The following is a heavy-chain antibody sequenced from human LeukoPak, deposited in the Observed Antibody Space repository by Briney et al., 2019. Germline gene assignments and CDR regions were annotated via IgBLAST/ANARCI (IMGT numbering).Heavy chain of an antibody. V-gene: IGHV3-66*02. CDR1: GFTVSSNY. J-gene: IGHJ4*02. CDR2: IYSGGST. D-gene: IGHD3-3*01. CDR3: ARVPERDFWSGYFSAMSYYFDY. Sequence: PGGSMRLSCAASGFTVSSNYMSWVRPAPGKGLEWVSVIYSGGSTYYADSVKGRFTISRDNSKNTLYLQMNSLRAEDTAVYYCARVPERDFWSGYFSAMSYYFDYWGQGTLVTVSS.